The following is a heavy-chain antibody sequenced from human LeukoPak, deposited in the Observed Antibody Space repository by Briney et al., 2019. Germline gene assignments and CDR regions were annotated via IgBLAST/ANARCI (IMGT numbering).Heavy chain of an antibody. CDR1: GYTFTSYD. J-gene: IGHJ5*02. Sequence: ASVKVSCKASGYTFTSYDINWVRQPTGQGLEWMGWMNPNSCNTGYAQKFQGRVTMTRNTSISTAYMELSSLRSEHPAVYYCARETSLGYCSGGSCYSYWFDPWGQGTLVTVSS. V-gene: IGHV1-8*01. CDR3: ARETSLGYCSGGSCYSYWFDP. CDR2: MNPNSCNT. D-gene: IGHD2-15*01.